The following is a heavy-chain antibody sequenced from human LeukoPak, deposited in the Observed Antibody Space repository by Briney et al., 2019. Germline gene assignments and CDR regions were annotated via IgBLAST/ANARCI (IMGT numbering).Heavy chain of an antibody. Sequence: GRSLRLSCAASGFTFSSYAMHWVRQAPGKGLEWVAVISYDGSNKYYADSVKGRFTISRDNSKNTLYLQMNSLRAEDTAVYYCVRDLYSSGWYADYWGQGTLVTVSS. CDR3: VRDLYSSGWYADY. D-gene: IGHD6-19*01. CDR2: ISYDGSNK. CDR1: GFTFSSYA. J-gene: IGHJ4*02. V-gene: IGHV3-30*04.